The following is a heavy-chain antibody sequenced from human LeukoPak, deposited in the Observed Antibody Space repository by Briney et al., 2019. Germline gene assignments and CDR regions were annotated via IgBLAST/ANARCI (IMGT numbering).Heavy chain of an antibody. CDR2: IIPIFGTA. V-gene: IGHV1-69*01. Sequence: SMKVSCKASGGTFSSYAISWVRQAPGQGLEWMGGIIPIFGTANYAQKFQGRVTITADESTSTAYMELSSLRSEDTAVYYCARVLCTNGVCYSNYYYYYGMDVWGQGTTVTVSS. D-gene: IGHD2-8*01. CDR3: ARVLCTNGVCYSNYYYYYGMDV. CDR1: GGTFSSYA. J-gene: IGHJ6*02.